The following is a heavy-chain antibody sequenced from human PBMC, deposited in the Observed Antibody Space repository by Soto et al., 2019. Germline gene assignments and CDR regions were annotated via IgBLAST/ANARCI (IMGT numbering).Heavy chain of an antibody. D-gene: IGHD2-15*01. CDR2: IAHDGSNA. Sequence: QVQLVESGGGVVQPGGSLRLSCAASGFTFRNHAMHWVRQAPGKGLECLAVIAHDGSNAFYRDSVKGRFTVSRDNSKNTLYLYMNRQISEDTRVYYCARGDREDILVVVGARPGEYGTDIWGQGTTVIVSS. V-gene: IGHV3-30-3*01. CDR3: ARGDREDILVVVGARPGEYGTDI. CDR1: GFTFRNHA. J-gene: IGHJ6*01.